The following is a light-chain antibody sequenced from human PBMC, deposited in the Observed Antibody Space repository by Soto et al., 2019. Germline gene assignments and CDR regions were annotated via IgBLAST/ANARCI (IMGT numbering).Light chain of an antibody. CDR1: ERVHRN. V-gene: IGKV3-15*01. CDR2: YAS. CDR3: QHYSNWPPT. Sequence: EMVMTKSPATLSVSPGERFTLSCRASERVHRNLSWYQQKPGQGPSLLIYYASTRATGVQDRFTGSGSGPEFTLTIISLQSEDFGFYHCQHYSNWPPTFGPGTTVEIK. J-gene: IGKJ3*01.